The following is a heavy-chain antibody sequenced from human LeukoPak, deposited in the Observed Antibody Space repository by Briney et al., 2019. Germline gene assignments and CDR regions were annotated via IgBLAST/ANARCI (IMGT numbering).Heavy chain of an antibody. D-gene: IGHD6-13*01. CDR1: GGSISSSSYY. V-gene: IGHV4-39*07. CDR2: IYYSGST. CDR3: ARAPHSWYEDAFEI. Sequence: SETLSLTCTVSGGSISSSSYYWGWIRQPPGKGLEWIGSIYYSGSTYYNPSLKSRVTISVDTSKNQFSLKLSSVTAADTAVYYCARAPHSWYEDAFEIWGQGTMVTVSS. J-gene: IGHJ3*02.